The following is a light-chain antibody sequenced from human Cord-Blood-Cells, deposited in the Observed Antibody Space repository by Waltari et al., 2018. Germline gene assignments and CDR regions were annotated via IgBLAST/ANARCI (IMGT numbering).Light chain of an antibody. CDR2: DVS. V-gene: IGLV2-14*03. J-gene: IGLJ3*02. CDR3: SSYTSSSGV. CDR1: SSDVGGYNY. Sequence: QSALTQPASVSGSPGQSITISCTGTSSDVGGYNYVSWYQQHPGKAPKLMIYDVSNRPSGVSNRFSGSKSGNTASLTISGLQAEDEADYYCSSYTSSSGVFGRGTKLTVL.